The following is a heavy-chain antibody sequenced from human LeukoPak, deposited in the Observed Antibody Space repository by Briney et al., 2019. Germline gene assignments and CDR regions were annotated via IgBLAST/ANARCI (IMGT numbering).Heavy chain of an antibody. D-gene: IGHD6-6*01. V-gene: IGHV4-31*03. CDR3: ARAVCPTIKFCDSSYFMDV. J-gene: IGHJ6*03. Sequence: PSETLSLTCTVSGGSISSDGYYWSWIRQHPGKGLEWIGYIYYSGRTFYNPSLKSRVFISEDTSENQFSLRLSSVTAEDTALYYCARAVCPTIKFCDSSYFMDVWGKGTTVNVS. CDR1: GGSISSDGYY. CDR2: IYYSGRT.